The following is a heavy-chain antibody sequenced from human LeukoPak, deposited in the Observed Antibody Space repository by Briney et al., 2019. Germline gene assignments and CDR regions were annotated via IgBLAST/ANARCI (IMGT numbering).Heavy chain of an antibody. CDR3: ARLAGTNGDY. J-gene: IGHJ4*02. V-gene: IGHV3-21*01. Sequence: GGSLRLSCAASGFTFSSYSMNWVRQAPGKGLEWVSSISSSSSYIYYADSVKGRFTISRDKAKNSLYLQMNSLRAEDTAVYYCARLAGTNGDYWGQGTLVTVSS. D-gene: IGHD2-8*01. CDR2: ISSSSSYI. CDR1: GFTFSSYS.